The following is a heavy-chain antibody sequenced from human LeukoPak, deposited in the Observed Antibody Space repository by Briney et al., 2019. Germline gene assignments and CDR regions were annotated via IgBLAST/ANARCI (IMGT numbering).Heavy chain of an antibody. CDR3: AGDFLSASSWFTTLDS. CDR1: GDSVSSNSAA. CDR2: TYYRSKWFN. V-gene: IGHV6-1*01. Sequence: SQTLSLTCAISGDSVSSNSAAWNWIRQSPSRGLEWLGRTYYRSKWFNSYAESVKGRITISPDTSKNQFSLQLDSVTPEDTAVYYCAGDFLSASSWFTTLDSWGQGAQVIVSS. D-gene: IGHD6-13*01. J-gene: IGHJ4*02.